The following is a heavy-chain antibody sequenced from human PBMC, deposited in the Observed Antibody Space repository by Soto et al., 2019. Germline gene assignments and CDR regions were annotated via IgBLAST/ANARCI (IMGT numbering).Heavy chain of an antibody. CDR1: GFTFSNSG. CDR3: AKVGYALTTEVVIRNFEY. J-gene: IGHJ4*02. CDR2: ISGSGTNT. Sequence: EVQLLESGGGLAQPGGSLRLSCAASGFTFSNSGMTWVRQAPGKGLEWVSGISGSGTNTFYADAVKGRFAISRDNSKNTLYLQMNSLRADDTAVYYCAKVGYALTTEVVIRNFEYWGQGTLVTVSS. V-gene: IGHV3-23*01. D-gene: IGHD3-22*01.